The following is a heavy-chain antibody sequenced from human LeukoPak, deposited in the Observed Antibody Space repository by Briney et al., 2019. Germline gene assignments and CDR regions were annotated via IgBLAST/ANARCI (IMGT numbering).Heavy chain of an antibody. CDR1: GYSFCNRW. CDR3: ARGAYGSGSYYNYYGMDV. D-gene: IGHD3-10*01. CDR2: IYPDDSDT. J-gene: IGHJ6*02. Sequence: PGESLKISCKGSGYSFCNRWIGWVRQMPGKGLERMGIIYPDDSDTIYSPSFEGQVTISADKSISTAYLQWSSLKASDTAMYYCARGAYGSGSYYNYYGMDVWGQGTTVTVSS. V-gene: IGHV5-51*01.